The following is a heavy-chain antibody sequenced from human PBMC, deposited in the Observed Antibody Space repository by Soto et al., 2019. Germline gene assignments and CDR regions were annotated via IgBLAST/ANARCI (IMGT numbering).Heavy chain of an antibody. D-gene: IGHD6-13*01. Sequence: GASVKVCCKASGYTFTSYGISWVRQAPGQGLEWMGWISAYNGNTNYAQKLQGRVTMTTDTSTSTAYMELRSLGSDDTAVYYCARIAAAVFLGYYYYYMDVWGKGTTVTVSS. J-gene: IGHJ6*03. CDR2: ISAYNGNT. CDR3: ARIAAAVFLGYYYYYMDV. CDR1: GYTFTSYG. V-gene: IGHV1-18*01.